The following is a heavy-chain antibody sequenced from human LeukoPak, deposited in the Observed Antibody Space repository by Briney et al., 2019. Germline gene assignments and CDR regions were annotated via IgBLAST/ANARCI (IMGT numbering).Heavy chain of an antibody. V-gene: IGHV1-46*01. J-gene: IGHJ4*02. CDR1: GYIFTSYS. CDR2: INPSGGTT. Sequence: ASVKVSRKASGYIFTSYSMHWVRRAPGQGLEWMGIINPSGGTTNYAQKFEGRVTMTRDTSTSTVYMDLSSLRSEDTAVYYCARDLSHRYYHSTGYAFDYWGQGTLVTVSS. D-gene: IGHD3-22*01. CDR3: ARDLSHRYYHSTGYAFDY.